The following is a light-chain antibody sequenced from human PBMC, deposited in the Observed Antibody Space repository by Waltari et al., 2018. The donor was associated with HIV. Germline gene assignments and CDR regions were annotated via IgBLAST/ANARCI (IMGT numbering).Light chain of an antibody. CDR3: CSYAGSDVV. J-gene: IGLJ2*01. CDR2: EVN. CDR1: SRDVGVYNY. V-gene: IGLV2-8*01. Sequence: QSALTQPPSASGSPGQSVTITCTGTSRDVGVYNYNSWYPPHHGKDPKLMIFEVNKRPSGGPGPLSGSKSGHPASLTVAVLQGEDEAVYFCCSYAGSDVVFGGGTKLTVL.